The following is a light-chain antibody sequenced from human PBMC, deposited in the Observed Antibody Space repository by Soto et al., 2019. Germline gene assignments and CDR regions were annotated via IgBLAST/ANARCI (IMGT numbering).Light chain of an antibody. J-gene: IGLJ1*01. CDR2: DVS. V-gene: IGLV2-11*01. Sequence: QSAPTQPRSASRSPGQSVTISCTGTSSDVGGYNYVSWYQQHPGKAPKLMIYDVSKRPSGVPDRFSGSKSGNTASLTISGLQAEDETDYYCCSYAGSYTHVFGTGTKLTFL. CDR3: CSYAGSYTHV. CDR1: SSDVGGYNY.